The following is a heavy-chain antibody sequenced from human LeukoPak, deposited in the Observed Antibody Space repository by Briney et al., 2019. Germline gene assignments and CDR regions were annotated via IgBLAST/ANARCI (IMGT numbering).Heavy chain of an antibody. J-gene: IGHJ4*02. CDR1: GFTFSTYS. D-gene: IGHD5-24*01. V-gene: IGHV3-7*04. CDR2: IKQDGSET. Sequence: GGSLRLSCAASGFTFSTYSMSWLRQAPGKGLEWVGNIKQDGSETKSVDSVKGRFTISRANAKNSLYLQLNSLRAEDTAVYYCARGDGYYYNFDDWGQGTLVTVSS. CDR3: ARGDGYYYNFDD.